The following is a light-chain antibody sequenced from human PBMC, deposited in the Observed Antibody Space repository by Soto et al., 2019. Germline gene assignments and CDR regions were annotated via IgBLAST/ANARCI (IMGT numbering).Light chain of an antibody. V-gene: IGKV3-20*01. J-gene: IGKJ2*01. CDR1: QSVSSSF. Sequence: EIVLTQSPGTLSLSPGERATLSCRASQSVSSSFLAWYQQEPVQAPRLLIYGASSRAAGIPDRFSGSGSGTDFTLTISRLEPEDFAVYYCQQYGGSPPYTFGQGTKVDIK. CDR3: QQYGGSPPYT. CDR2: GAS.